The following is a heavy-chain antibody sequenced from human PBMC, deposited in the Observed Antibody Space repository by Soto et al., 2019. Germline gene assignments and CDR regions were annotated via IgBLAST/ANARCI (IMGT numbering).Heavy chain of an antibody. J-gene: IGHJ4*02. Sequence: VELVESGGGVVQPGKSLRLSCVASGFTFSKDGMLWVRQAPGKGLEWVAVISSDGRKKYYVDSVKGRFTISRDNSKKTLYLQMDSLRVDDTAIYYCAGGYDWGDYWGQGILVTVSS. CDR1: GFTFSKDG. D-gene: IGHD5-12*01. CDR2: ISSDGRKK. V-gene: IGHV3-30*03. CDR3: AGGYDWGDY.